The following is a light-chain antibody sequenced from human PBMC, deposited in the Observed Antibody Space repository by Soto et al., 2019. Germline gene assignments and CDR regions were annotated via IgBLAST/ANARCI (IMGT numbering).Light chain of an antibody. Sequence: IVFTQSPGTRSLSPGERATLSCRASQSVTTQLAWYQQKPGQAPRLIIHGASSRATGVPDRITGSGSGTDFTLSISRLEPEDFAVYYCQQYGGSTRTFGQGTKVDI. V-gene: IGKV3-20*01. CDR3: QQYGGSTRT. CDR2: GAS. J-gene: IGKJ1*01. CDR1: QSVTTQ.